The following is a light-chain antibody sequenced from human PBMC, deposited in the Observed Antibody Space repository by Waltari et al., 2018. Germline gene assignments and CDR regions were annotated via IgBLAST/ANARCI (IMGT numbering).Light chain of an antibody. CDR3: SSYARSSTLYV. J-gene: IGLJ1*01. V-gene: IGLV2-14*03. CDR2: DVS. Sequence: QSALTQPASVSGSPGQSITISCTGTSSSVGGYNYVSWYQQHPGKAPKLMIYDVSNRPSGVSNRFSGSKSGNTASLTISGLQAEDEADYYCSSYARSSTLYVFGTGTKVTVL. CDR1: SSSVGGYNY.